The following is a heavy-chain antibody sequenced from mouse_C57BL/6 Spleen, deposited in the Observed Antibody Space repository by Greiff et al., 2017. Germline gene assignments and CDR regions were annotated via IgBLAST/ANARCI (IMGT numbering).Heavy chain of an antibody. CDR3: ARDYYYGSPWYFDV. Sequence: EVKLVESGGGLVKPGGSLTLSCAASGFTFSSYAMSWVRQTPEKRLEWVATISDGGSYTYYPDNVKGRFTISRDNAKNNLYLQMSHLKSEDTAMYYCARDYYYGSPWYFDVWGTGTTVTVSS. CDR2: ISDGGSYT. J-gene: IGHJ1*03. CDR1: GFTFSSYA. V-gene: IGHV5-4*01. D-gene: IGHD1-1*01.